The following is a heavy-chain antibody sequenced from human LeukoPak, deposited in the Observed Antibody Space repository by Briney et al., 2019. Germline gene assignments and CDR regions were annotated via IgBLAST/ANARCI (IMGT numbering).Heavy chain of an antibody. Sequence: ASVKVSCKASGYTFTSYDINWVRQATGQGLEWMGWMNPNSGNTGYAQEFQGRVTMTRNTSISTAYMELSSLRSEDTAVHYCARGGECSGGSCYIPYYYYYYYYMDVWGKGTTVTVSS. J-gene: IGHJ6*03. CDR3: ARGGECSGGSCYIPYYYYYYYYMDV. V-gene: IGHV1-8*01. CDR2: MNPNSGNT. CDR1: GYTFTSYD. D-gene: IGHD2-15*01.